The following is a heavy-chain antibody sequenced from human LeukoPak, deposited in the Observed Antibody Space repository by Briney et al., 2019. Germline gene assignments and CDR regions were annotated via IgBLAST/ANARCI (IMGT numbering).Heavy chain of an antibody. Sequence: PGGSLRLSCAASGFTFSSYGMHWVRQAPSKGLEWVTVISYEGRNIFYADSVTGRFIISRDNSKNTLYLQMNSLRDEDTAVYYCAKDRSMTGNNDAFDIWGQGTMVTVSS. CDR3: AKDRSMTGNNDAFDI. D-gene: IGHD1-20*01. CDR1: GFTFSSYG. J-gene: IGHJ3*02. V-gene: IGHV3-30*18. CDR2: ISYEGRNI.